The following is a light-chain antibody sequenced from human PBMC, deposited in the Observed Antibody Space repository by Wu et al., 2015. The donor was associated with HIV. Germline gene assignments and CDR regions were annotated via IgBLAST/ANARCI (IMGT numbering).Light chain of an antibody. V-gene: IGKV1-39*01. CDR1: QSISSY. CDR2: AAS. Sequence: QMTQSPSSLSASVGDRVTITCRASQSISSYLNWYQQKPGKAPNLLIYAASSLQSGVPSRFSGSGSGTDFTLTISSLQPEDFATYYCQQTYSTLTFGGGTKVEIK. CDR3: QQTYSTLT. J-gene: IGKJ4*01.